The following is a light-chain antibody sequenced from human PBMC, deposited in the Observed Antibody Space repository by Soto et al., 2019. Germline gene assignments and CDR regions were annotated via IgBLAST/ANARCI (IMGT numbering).Light chain of an antibody. CDR1: SSNIGSNY. CDR3: AAWEDRLSGLV. V-gene: IGLV1-47*01. J-gene: IGLJ2*01. CDR2: RNN. Sequence: QSVLTQPPSASGTPGQRVTISCSGSSSNIGSNYVYWYHQLPGTAPKLVIYRNNQRPSGVPDRISGSKSGTSASLAISGRRSEDEADYYCAAWEDRLSGLVFGRGTKLTVL.